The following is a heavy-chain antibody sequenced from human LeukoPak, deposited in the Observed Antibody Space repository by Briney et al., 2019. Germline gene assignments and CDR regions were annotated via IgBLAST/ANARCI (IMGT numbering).Heavy chain of an antibody. CDR2: ISYDGSNK. J-gene: IGHJ3*02. D-gene: IGHD3-3*01. Sequence: GRSLRLSCAASGFTFSSYAMHWVRQAPGKGLEWVAVISYDGSNKYYADSVKGRFTISRDNSKNTLYLQMNSLRAEDTAVYYCARDLGTIFGVVRGAFDIWGQGTMVTVSS. CDR3: ARDLGTIFGVVRGAFDI. V-gene: IGHV3-30-3*01. CDR1: GFTFSSYA.